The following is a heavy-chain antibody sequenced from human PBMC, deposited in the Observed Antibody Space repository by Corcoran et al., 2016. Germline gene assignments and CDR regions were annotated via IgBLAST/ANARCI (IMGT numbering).Heavy chain of an antibody. D-gene: IGHD1-1*01. Sequence: EVQLVESGGGLVKPGGSLRLSCAASGFTFSNAWMSWVRQAPEKGLEWVGRIKSKTDGGTTDYAAPVKGRFTISRDDSKNTLYLQMNSLKTEDTAVYYCTTDSLNWNDAFDYWGQGTLVTVSS. CDR3: TTDSLNWNDAFDY. J-gene: IGHJ4*02. CDR1: GFTFSNAW. V-gene: IGHV3-15*01. CDR2: IKSKTDGGTT.